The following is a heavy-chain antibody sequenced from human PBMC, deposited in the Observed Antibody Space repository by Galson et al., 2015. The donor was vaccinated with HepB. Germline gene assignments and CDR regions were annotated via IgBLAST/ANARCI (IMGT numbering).Heavy chain of an antibody. CDR2: ISAYNGNT. V-gene: IGHV1-18*04. J-gene: IGHJ3*02. Sequence: SVKVSCKASGYTFTSYGISWVRQAPGQGLEWMGWISAYNGNTNYAQKLQGRVTMTTDTSTSTAYMELRSLRSDDTAVYYCARGHDSSIEYSSSFGAWVVVLDAFDIWGQGTMVTVSS. CDR3: ARGHDSSIEYSSSFGAWVVVLDAFDI. CDR1: GYTFTSYG. D-gene: IGHD6-6*01.